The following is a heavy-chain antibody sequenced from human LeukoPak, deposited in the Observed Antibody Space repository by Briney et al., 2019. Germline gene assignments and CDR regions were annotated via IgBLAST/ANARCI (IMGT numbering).Heavy chain of an antibody. V-gene: IGHV3-43*02. CDR1: GLPIRYFA. J-gene: IGHJ4*02. Sequence: HPGGPLRLSCVASGLPIRYFAMHWVRQAPGQGLEWVSLISGDGVSTFFTDSVKGRFSISRDNSKDSLFLEMSSLRTEDTAMYYCARESGKFDYWGQGTLVAVSS. CDR2: ISGDGVST. CDR3: ARESGKFDY.